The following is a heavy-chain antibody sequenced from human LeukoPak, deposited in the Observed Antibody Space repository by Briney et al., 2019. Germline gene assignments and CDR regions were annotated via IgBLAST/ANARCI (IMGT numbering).Heavy chain of an antibody. CDR3: ARDQAGYNPPSYYFDY. Sequence: PSETLSLPCTVSGGSISSYYWSWIRQPPGKRLEWIGYIFYTGCANFNPSFKGPATLSADKPKKQSSLTHNSVTAADTALYYRARDQAGYNPPSYYFDYWGQGTLVTVSS. V-gene: IGHV4-59*01. J-gene: IGHJ4*02. CDR1: GGSISSYY. CDR2: IFYTGCA. D-gene: IGHD5-24*01.